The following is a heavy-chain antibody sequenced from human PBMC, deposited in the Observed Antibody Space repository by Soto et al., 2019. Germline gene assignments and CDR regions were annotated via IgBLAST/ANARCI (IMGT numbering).Heavy chain of an antibody. J-gene: IGHJ2*01. Sequence: EVQLVESGGGLVQPGGSLRLSCVASGFSFSRSWMHWVRQAPGKGLMWVSRINTDGSNRTYADSVKGRFSISRDNAKNTVYLQLNSLRAEDTAVYYCTSGSAQHGGRGTLVPVSS. CDR2: INTDGSNR. V-gene: IGHV3-74*01. CDR3: TSGSAQH. CDR1: GFSFSRSW. D-gene: IGHD5-12*01.